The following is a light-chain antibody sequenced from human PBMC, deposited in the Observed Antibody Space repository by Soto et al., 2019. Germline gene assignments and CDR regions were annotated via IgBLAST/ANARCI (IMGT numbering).Light chain of an antibody. J-gene: IGKJ4*01. Sequence: DIQMTQSPSSLSASVGDRVTITCRASQGIRSGLGWYQQKPGKAPKRLIDAASSLQSGVPSRFSGSGSGTEFTLTISSLQPEDFASYYCHHHDIYPLPFGGGTKVDIK. V-gene: IGKV1-17*01. CDR2: AAS. CDR3: HHHDIYPLP. CDR1: QGIRSG.